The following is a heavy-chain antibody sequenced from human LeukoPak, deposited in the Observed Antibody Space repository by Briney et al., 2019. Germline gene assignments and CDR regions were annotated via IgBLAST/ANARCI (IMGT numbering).Heavy chain of an antibody. V-gene: IGHV3-74*01. CDR1: GFTFSNYW. Sequence: GGSLRLSCAASGFTFSNYWMHWVRQAPGKGLVCVSRINSDGRSTTYADSVRGRFTITRDNAKNTLYLQMNSLRVEDTAVYYCARERLQTYNWFDPWGQGTLVTVSS. J-gene: IGHJ5*02. D-gene: IGHD4-11*01. CDR3: ARERLQTYNWFDP. CDR2: INSDGRST.